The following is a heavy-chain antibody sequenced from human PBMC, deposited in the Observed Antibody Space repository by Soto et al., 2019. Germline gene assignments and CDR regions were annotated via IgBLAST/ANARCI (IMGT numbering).Heavy chain of an antibody. CDR2: IYYRGST. Sequence: SETLSLTCTFSGYSISNDTFYLSWIRQPPGKGLEWIGYIYYRGSTYYNPSLKSRISISLDTSKNQFSLKLSSVTAADTAVYYCASDYGDYYYGMDVWGQGTTVTVSS. V-gene: IGHV4-30-4*01. D-gene: IGHD4-17*01. J-gene: IGHJ6*02. CDR3: ASDYGDYYYGMDV. CDR1: GYSISNDTFY.